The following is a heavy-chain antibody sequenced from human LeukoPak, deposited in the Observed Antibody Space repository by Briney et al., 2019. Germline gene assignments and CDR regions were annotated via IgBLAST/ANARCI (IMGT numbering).Heavy chain of an antibody. Sequence: PGGSLRLSCAASGFTFSSYWMSWVRQGPGKGLEWVGNIKQDGSEKYYVDSVKGRFTISRDNAKNSLYLQMNSLRAEDTAVYYCARDSIAAAGNYYFYGMDVWGQGTTVTVSS. CDR3: ARDSIAAAGNYYFYGMDV. CDR1: GFTFSSYW. J-gene: IGHJ6*02. V-gene: IGHV3-7*05. D-gene: IGHD6-13*01. CDR2: IKQDGSEK.